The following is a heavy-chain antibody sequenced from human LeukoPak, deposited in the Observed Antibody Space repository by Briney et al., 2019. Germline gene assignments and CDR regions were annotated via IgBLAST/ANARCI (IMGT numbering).Heavy chain of an antibody. J-gene: IGHJ5*02. CDR2: ISWNSGSI. Sequence: GGSLRLSCAASGFTFDDYAMHWVRQAPGKGLEWVSGISWNSGSIGYADSVKGRFTISRDNAKNSPYLQMNSLRAEDTALYYCAKASHDFWSGYNWFDPWGQGTLVTVSS. D-gene: IGHD3-3*01. CDR3: AKASHDFWSGYNWFDP. V-gene: IGHV3-9*01. CDR1: GFTFDDYA.